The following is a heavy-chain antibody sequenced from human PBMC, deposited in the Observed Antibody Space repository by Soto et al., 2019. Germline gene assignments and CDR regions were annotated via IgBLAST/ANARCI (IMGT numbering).Heavy chain of an antibody. CDR3: ARGITTSGPLDAFDI. J-gene: IGHJ3*02. CDR2: TYYRSKWYN. CDR1: GVSVSSNSSA. D-gene: IGHD1-20*01. Sequence: PSQTLSLTFAISGVSVSSNSSAWNCISQSPSRGLEWLGRTYYRSKWYNDYAVSVKSRITINPDTSKNQFSLQLNSVTPEDTAVYYCARGITTSGPLDAFDIWGQGTMVTVSS. V-gene: IGHV6-1*01.